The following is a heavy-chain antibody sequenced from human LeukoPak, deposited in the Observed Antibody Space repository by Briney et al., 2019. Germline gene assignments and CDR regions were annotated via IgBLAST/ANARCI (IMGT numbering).Heavy chain of an antibody. J-gene: IGHJ4*02. CDR1: GGSISSYH. V-gene: IGHV4-59*01. D-gene: IGHD6-13*01. CDR3: ARVTGYMTEDYFDY. Sequence: SETLSLTCTVSGGSISSYHWNWIRQPPGKGLEWIGYIYYSGSTNYRPSLKSRVTISVDTSKNQFSLRLSSVTAADTAAYYCARVTGYMTEDYFDYWGQGTLITVSS. CDR2: IYYSGST.